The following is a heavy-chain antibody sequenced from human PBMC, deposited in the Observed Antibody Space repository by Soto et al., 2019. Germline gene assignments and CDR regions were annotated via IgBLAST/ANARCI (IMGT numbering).Heavy chain of an antibody. Sequence: QVQLVQSGAEVKKPGASVKVSCKASGYTFTSYGISWVRQAPGQGLEWMGWISAYNGNTNCAQKPQGRATIPTNATRTRASVPLRSRRPDEPAVYFCAGEYYYGSGPWYWGQGPRVTVSS. CDR3: AGEYYYGSGPWY. CDR2: ISAYNGNT. V-gene: IGHV1-18*01. CDR1: GYTFTSYG. J-gene: IGHJ4*02. D-gene: IGHD3-10*01.